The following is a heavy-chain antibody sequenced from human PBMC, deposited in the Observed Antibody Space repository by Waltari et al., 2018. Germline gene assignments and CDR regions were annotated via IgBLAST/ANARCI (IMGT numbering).Heavy chain of an antibody. D-gene: IGHD3-3*01. CDR2: IIPIFGTA. Sequence: QVQLVQSGAEVKKPGSSVKVSCKASGGTFSSYAISWVRQAPGQGLERMGGIIPIFGTANYAQKFQGRVTITADESTSTAYMELSSLRSEDTAVYYCARSRAFWSGYYPHTDYYGMDVWGQGTTVTVSS. CDR3: ARSRAFWSGYYPHTDYYGMDV. J-gene: IGHJ6*02. V-gene: IGHV1-69*01. CDR1: GGTFSSYA.